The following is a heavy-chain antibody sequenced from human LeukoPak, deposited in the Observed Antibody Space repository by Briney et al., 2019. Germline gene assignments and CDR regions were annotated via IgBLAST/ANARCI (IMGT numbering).Heavy chain of an antibody. D-gene: IGHD6-19*01. CDR3: ARGQARLSWFDP. V-gene: IGHV4-59*08. CDR2: IYYSGYT. J-gene: IGHJ5*02. Sequence: PSETLSLTCAVYGGSFSGYYWSWIRQPPGKGLKWIGNIYYSGYTTYSPSLRSRVTISVDTSKNQFSLKLSSVTAADTAVYYCARGQARLSWFDPWGQGTLVTVSS. CDR1: GGSFSGYY.